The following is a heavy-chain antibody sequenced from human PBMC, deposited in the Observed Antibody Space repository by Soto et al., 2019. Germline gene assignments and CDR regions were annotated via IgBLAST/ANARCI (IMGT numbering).Heavy chain of an antibody. D-gene: IGHD3-3*01. Sequence: ASVKVSCKASGYTFASYDINWVRQATGQGLEWMGWMNPNSGNTGYAQKFQGRVTMTRNTSISTAYMELSSLRSEDTAVYYCARVRITIFGVVIEYYFDYWGQGTLVTVSS. CDR2: MNPNSGNT. J-gene: IGHJ4*02. V-gene: IGHV1-8*01. CDR1: GYTFASYD. CDR3: ARVRITIFGVVIEYYFDY.